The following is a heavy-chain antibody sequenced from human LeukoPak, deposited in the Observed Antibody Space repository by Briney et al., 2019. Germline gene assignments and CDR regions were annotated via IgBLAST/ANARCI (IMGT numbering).Heavy chain of an antibody. V-gene: IGHV3-74*03. CDR2: INSDGSSI. CDR3: AREGRVSGYDFDC. J-gene: IGHJ4*02. CDR1: GFTFSSYW. Sequence: GGSLRLSCAASGFTFSSYWMHWFRQAPGKGLVWFSRINSDGSSITYADSVKGRFTISRDNAKNTLFLQMNSLRVEDTAVYYCAREGRVSGYDFDCWGQGTLVTVSS. D-gene: IGHD5-12*01.